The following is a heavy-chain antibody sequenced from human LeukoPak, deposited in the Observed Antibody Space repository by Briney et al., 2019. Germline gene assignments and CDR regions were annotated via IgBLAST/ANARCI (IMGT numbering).Heavy chain of an antibody. CDR2: IYYSGST. V-gene: IGHV4-39*01. Sequence: PSETLSLTCTVSGGSIGSSSYYWGWIRQPPGKGLEWIGSIYYSGSTYYNPSLKSRVTISVDTSKNQFSLKLSSVTAADTAVYYCARSGPAFNWGQGTLVTVSS. D-gene: IGHD2-2*01. CDR3: ARSGPAFN. J-gene: IGHJ4*02. CDR1: GGSIGSSSYY.